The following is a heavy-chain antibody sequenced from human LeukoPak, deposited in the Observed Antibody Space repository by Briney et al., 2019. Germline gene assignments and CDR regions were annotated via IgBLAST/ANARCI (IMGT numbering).Heavy chain of an antibody. CDR3: ARVSIVVVIARGAFDI. D-gene: IGHD2-21*01. CDR1: GYTFTGYY. J-gene: IGHJ3*02. V-gene: IGHV1-2*02. Sequence: EASVKVSCKASGYTFTGYYMHWVRQAPGQGLEWMGWINPNSGGTNYAQKFQGRVTMTRDTSISTAYMELSRLRSDDTAVYYCARVSIVVVIARGAFDIWGQGTMVTVSS. CDR2: INPNSGGT.